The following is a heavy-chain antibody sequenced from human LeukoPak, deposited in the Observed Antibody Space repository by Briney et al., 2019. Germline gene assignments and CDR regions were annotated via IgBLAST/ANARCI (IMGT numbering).Heavy chain of an antibody. CDR3: ASPGALVVVAAKDWFDP. J-gene: IGHJ5*02. CDR2: ISSSGSTI. D-gene: IGHD2-15*01. Sequence: GGSLRLSCAASGFTFSDYYMSWIRQAPGKGLEWVSYISSSGSTIYYADSVRGRFTISRDNAKNSLYLQMNSLRAEDTAVYYCASPGALVVVAAKDWFDPWGQGTLVTVSS. CDR1: GFTFSDYY. V-gene: IGHV3-11*01.